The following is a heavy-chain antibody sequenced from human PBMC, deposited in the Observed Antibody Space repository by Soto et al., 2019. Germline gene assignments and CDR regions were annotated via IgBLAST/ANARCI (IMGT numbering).Heavy chain of an antibody. V-gene: IGHV1-2*04. CDR1: GGTFSSYA. CDR2: INPNSGGT. CDR3: AREMLGSIHFDY. D-gene: IGHD3-10*02. J-gene: IGHJ4*02. Sequence: ASVKVSCKASGGTFSSYAISWVRQAPGQGLEWMGWINPNSGGTNYAQKFQGWVTMTWDTSISTAYMELSRLRSDDTAVYYCAREMLGSIHFDYWGQGTLVTVSS.